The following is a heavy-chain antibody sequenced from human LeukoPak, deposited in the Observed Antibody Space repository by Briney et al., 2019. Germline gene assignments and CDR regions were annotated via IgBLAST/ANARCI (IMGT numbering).Heavy chain of an antibody. J-gene: IGHJ4*02. CDR3: AREEIVGATHLLDY. Sequence: GGSLRLSCAASGFMLSSFWMSWVRQAPGKGLEWVANINQDGSQRYYVDSVKGRFTISRDNAKNSLYLQMNSLRVEDTAVYYCAREEIVGATHLLDYWGQGSLVTVSS. CDR1: GFMLSSFW. D-gene: IGHD1-26*01. CDR2: INQDGSQR. V-gene: IGHV3-7*01.